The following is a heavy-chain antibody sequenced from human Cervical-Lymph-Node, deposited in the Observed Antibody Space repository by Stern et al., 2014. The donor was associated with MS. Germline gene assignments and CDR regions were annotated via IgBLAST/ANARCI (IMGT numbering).Heavy chain of an antibody. CDR3: SRGATGLFLLHTSDY. V-gene: IGHV3-7*01. D-gene: IGHD3-22*01. CDR1: GFTFSSHW. Sequence: EDQLVESGGGLVQPGGSLRLSCAASGFTFSSHWMSWVRQTPGKGLEWVANVRQDGSEKCYVDSVKGRFPISRDNARNSLYLQMSSLRDEDTALYYCSRGATGLFLLHTSDYWGQGALVTVSS. CDR2: VRQDGSEK. J-gene: IGHJ4*02.